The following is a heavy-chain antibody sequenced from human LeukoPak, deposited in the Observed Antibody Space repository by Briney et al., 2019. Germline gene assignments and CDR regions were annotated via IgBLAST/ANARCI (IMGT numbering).Heavy chain of an antibody. J-gene: IGHJ6*03. CDR1: GFAFSNYG. V-gene: IGHV3-7*01. Sequence: GGSLRLSCVASGFAFSNYGMSWVRQAPGKGLEWVANVKQEGSRKDYVGSVKGRFTISRDNAKNSLYLQMNSLRADDTAVYYCARDIPYYMDVWGKGTTVTVSS. CDR2: VKQEGSRK. CDR3: ARDIPYYMDV. D-gene: IGHD2-2*02.